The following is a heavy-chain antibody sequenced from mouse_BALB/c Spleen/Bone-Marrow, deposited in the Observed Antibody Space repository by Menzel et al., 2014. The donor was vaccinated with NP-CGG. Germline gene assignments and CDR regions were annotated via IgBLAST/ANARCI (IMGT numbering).Heavy chain of an antibody. V-gene: IGHV3-6*02. Sequence: VQLQQSGPGLVKPSQSLSLTCSVTGYSIASGFYWNWIRQFPGNKLEWMGYISFDGTNNYDPSLKNRISITRDTSKNQFFLKLNSVTTEDTATYYCARGNYSWFAHWGQGTLVTVSA. D-gene: IGHD1-1*01. CDR2: ISFDGTN. J-gene: IGHJ3*01. CDR3: ARGNYSWFAH. CDR1: GYSIASGFY.